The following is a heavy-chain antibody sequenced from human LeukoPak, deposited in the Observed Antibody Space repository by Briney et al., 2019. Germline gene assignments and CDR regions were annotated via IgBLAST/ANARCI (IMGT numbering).Heavy chain of an antibody. V-gene: IGHV3-30*02. J-gene: IGHJ6*03. CDR1: GFTFSSYG. D-gene: IGHD2-21*02. CDR2: TRYDGSNK. CDR3: AKDGDRERVYYYYYMDV. Sequence: AGGSLRLSCAASGFTFSSYGMHWVRQAPGKGLEWVAFTRYDGSNKYNADSVKGRFTISRDNSKNTLHLQMNSLRPEDTAVYYCAKDGDRERVYYYYYMDVWGKGTTVTVSS.